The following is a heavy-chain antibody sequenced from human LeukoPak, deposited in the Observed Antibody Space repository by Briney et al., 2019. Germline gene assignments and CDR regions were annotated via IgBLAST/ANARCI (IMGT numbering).Heavy chain of an antibody. Sequence: GGSLRLSCAASGFTFNTYEMNWVRQAPGKGLEWVSLISGDGGSTYYADSVKGRFTISRDNSKNSLYLQMNSLRTEDTALYYCAKDISTSGAGGSYFDYWGQGTLVTVSS. J-gene: IGHJ4*02. CDR3: AKDISTSGAGGSYFDY. CDR2: ISGDGGST. D-gene: IGHD1-26*01. CDR1: GFTFNTYE. V-gene: IGHV3-43*02.